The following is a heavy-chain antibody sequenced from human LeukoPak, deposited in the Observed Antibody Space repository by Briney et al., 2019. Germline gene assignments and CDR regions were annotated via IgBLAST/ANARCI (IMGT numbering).Heavy chain of an antibody. CDR2: IYYSGST. J-gene: IGHJ5*02. CDR3: ARLLPTYYYDSSGWFDP. D-gene: IGHD3-22*01. Sequence: SETLSLTCTVSGGSISSSSYSWGWIRQPPGKGLEWIGSIYYSGSTYYNPSLKSRVTISVDTSKNQFSLKLSSVTAADTAVYYCARLLPTYYYDSSGWFDPWGQGTLVTVSS. CDR1: GGSISSSSYS. V-gene: IGHV4-39*01.